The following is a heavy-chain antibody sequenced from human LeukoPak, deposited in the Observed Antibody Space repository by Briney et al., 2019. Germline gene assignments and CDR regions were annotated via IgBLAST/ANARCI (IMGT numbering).Heavy chain of an antibody. D-gene: IGHD5-12*01. Sequence: GASVTVSCRASGYTFTGYYMHWVRQAPGQGLEWMGWIHPNSGGTNYAQKFQGRVTMTRDTSISTAYMELSRLRSDDTAVYYCARDIASGGYPILSVDPWGQGTLVTVSS. V-gene: IGHV1-2*02. CDR3: ARDIASGGYPILSVDP. CDR1: GYTFTGYY. J-gene: IGHJ5*02. CDR2: IHPNSGGT.